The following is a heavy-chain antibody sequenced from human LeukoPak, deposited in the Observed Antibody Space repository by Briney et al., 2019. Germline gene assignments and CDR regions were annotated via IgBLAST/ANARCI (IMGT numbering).Heavy chain of an antibody. CDR2: IYYSGST. CDR3: ARAARIEAVLAPFDP. J-gene: IGHJ5*02. V-gene: IGHV4-59*01. D-gene: IGHD6-13*01. CDR1: GGSISSYY. Sequence: PSETLSLTCTVSGGSISSYYWSWIRQPPGKGLEWIGYIYYSGSTNYNPSLKSRVTISVDTSKNQFSLKLSSVTAADTAVYYCARAARIEAVLAPFDPWGQGTLVTVSS.